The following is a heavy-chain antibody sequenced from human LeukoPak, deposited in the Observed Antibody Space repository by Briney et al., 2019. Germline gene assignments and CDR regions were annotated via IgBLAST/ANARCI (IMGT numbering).Heavy chain of an antibody. V-gene: IGHV3-20*04. Sequence: GGSLRLSCAASGFSFDDYGMTWVGQAPGKGLEGVSGINWNGGSTVYADSVKGRFTISRDNAKNSLYLQMNSLRAEDTALYYCARAPSEGSGKLVYMDAWGKGTTVTVS. CDR2: INWNGGST. CDR3: ARAPSEGSGKLVYMDA. D-gene: IGHD3-10*01. CDR1: GFSFDDYG. J-gene: IGHJ6*03.